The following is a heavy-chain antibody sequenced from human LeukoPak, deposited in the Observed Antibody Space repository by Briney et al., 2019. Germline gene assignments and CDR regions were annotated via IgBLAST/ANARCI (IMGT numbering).Heavy chain of an antibody. J-gene: IGHJ4*02. V-gene: IGHV4-59*01. D-gene: IGHD5-12*01. Sequence: PSETLSLTCIVSGGSLSSYYWSWIRQPPGKGLEWIGYIYYSGSTNYNPSLKSRVTISVDPSKKQFSLKLSSVTAADTAVYYCARVSGYDWESFYDYWGQGTLVTVSS. CDR2: IYYSGST. CDR3: ARVSGYDWESFYDY. CDR1: GGSLSSYY.